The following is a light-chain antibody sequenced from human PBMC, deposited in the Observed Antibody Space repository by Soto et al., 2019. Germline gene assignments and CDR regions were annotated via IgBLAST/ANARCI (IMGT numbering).Light chain of an antibody. CDR3: QPYNNYSPT. Sequence: DIQMTQSPSSLSASVGDRVTITCRASQSISSYLNWYQQRPGKAPNLLIYKASRLESGVTSRFRGSGSETEFTLTISGLQPGDSATYYCQPYNNYSPTCGQGNKVDIK. V-gene: IGKV1-5*03. CDR2: KAS. CDR1: QSISSY. J-gene: IGKJ1*01.